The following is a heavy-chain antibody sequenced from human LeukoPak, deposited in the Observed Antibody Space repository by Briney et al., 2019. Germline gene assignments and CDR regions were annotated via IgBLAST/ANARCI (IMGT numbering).Heavy chain of an antibody. J-gene: IGHJ5*02. D-gene: IGHD3-10*01. CDR1: GFTFSSYA. CDR3: AKDIRGSGNYGWFDP. Sequence: PGESLRLSCVASGFTFSSYAMSWVRQAPGKGLEWVSAISDGGGDTYYVDSVRGRFTISRDNSKNTLYLQMNSLRAEDTAVYHCAKDIRGSGNYGWFDPWGQGTLVTVSS. V-gene: IGHV3-23*01. CDR2: ISDGGGDT.